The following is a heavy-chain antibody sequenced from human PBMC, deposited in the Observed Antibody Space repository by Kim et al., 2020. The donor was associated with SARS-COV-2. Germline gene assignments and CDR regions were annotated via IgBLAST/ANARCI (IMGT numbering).Heavy chain of an antibody. J-gene: IGHJ4*02. CDR3: ARPLLGGFFDY. V-gene: IGHV4-39*01. Sequence: TYYNQTLKSRVTISVDTSKNQFSLKLSSVTAADTAVYYCARPLLGGFFDYWGQGTLVTVSS. D-gene: IGHD3-10*01. CDR2: T.